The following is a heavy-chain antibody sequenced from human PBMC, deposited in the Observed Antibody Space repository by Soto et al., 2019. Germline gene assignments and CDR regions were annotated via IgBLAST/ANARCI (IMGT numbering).Heavy chain of an antibody. CDR3: AKDRRLLLFPY. CDR1: GFRVDDYN. Sequence: PGGSLRLSCAASGFRVDDYNMHWACQAAGKGLESVSAISSSGSSTYSADTVRGRFTNSRDNSKISLYLKIKSLRAEDTAVYYCAKDRRLLLFPYWGQGTLVTVSS. J-gene: IGHJ4*02. V-gene: IGHV3-23*01. D-gene: IGHD3-10*01. CDR2: ISSSGSST.